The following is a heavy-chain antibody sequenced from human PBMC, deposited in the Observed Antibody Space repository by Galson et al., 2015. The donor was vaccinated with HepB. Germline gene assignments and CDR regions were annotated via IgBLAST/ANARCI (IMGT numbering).Heavy chain of an antibody. CDR1: GGSFSGYY. Sequence: TLSLTCAVYGGSFSGYYWSWIRQPPGKGLEWIGEINHSRSTNYNPSLKSRVTISVDTSKNQFSLKLSSVTAADTAVYYCARRYGDYEPSYYYYYLDVWGKGTTVTVSS. CDR3: ARRYGDYEPSYYYYYLDV. D-gene: IGHD4-17*01. J-gene: IGHJ6*03. CDR2: INHSRST. V-gene: IGHV4-34*01.